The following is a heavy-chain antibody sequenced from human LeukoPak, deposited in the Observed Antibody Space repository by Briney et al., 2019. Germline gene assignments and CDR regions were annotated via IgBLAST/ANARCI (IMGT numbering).Heavy chain of an antibody. CDR2: INPNSGGT. D-gene: IGHD4/OR15-4a*01. V-gene: IGHV1-2*02. CDR3: ASGDYGDPPLNY. CDR1: GYTFTGYN. Sequence: ASVKVSCKASGYTFTGYNMHWVRQAPGQGLEWMGWINPNSGGTNYAQKFQGRVTMTRDTSISTAYMELSRLRSDDMAVYYCASGDYGDPPLNYWGQGTLVTVSS. J-gene: IGHJ4*02.